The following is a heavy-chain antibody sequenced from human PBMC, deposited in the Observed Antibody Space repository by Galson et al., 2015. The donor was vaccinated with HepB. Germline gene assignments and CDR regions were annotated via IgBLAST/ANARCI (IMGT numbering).Heavy chain of an antibody. CDR2: ISSSSSTI. J-gene: IGHJ4*02. CDR3: ARDPDRTGWYYFDH. Sequence: SLRLSCAASGFTFSSYTMNWVRQAPGKGLEWVSSISSSSSTIYYADSVKGRFTISRDNAKNELYLQLSGLRDEDTAVYYCARDPDRTGWYYFDHWGQGTLVTVSS. V-gene: IGHV3-48*02. D-gene: IGHD6-19*01. CDR1: GFTFSSYT.